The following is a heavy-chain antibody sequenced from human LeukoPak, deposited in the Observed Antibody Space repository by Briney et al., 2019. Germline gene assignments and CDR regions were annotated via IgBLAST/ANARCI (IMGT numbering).Heavy chain of an antibody. Sequence: TSETLSLTCAVYGGSFSGYYWSWIRQPPGKGLEWIGEINHSGSTNYNPSLKSRVTISVDTSKNQFSLKLSSVTAADTAVYFCARGGWSYDYWGQGTLVTVSS. CDR2: INHSGST. V-gene: IGHV4-34*01. CDR3: ARGGWSYDY. J-gene: IGHJ4*02. CDR1: GGSFSGYY.